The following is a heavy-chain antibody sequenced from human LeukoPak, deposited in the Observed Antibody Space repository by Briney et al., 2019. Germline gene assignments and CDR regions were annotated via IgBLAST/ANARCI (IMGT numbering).Heavy chain of an antibody. CDR1: GGSISTNSYY. CDR2: IYYSGST. CDR3: ARYDVWGSYRAFDY. D-gene: IGHD3-16*02. Sequence: PSETLSLTCTVSGGSISTNSYYWGWIRQPPGKGLEWIGIIYYSGSTYYNPSLKSRVTISVDTSKNQFSLKLSSVTAADTAVYYCARYDVWGSYRAFDYWGQGTLVTVSS. V-gene: IGHV4-39*07. J-gene: IGHJ4*02.